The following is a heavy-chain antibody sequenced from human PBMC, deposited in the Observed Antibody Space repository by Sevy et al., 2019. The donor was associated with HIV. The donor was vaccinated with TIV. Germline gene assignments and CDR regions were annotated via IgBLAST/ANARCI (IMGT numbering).Heavy chain of an antibody. CDR2: INHSGST. CDR3: ARGFRAGGRTQSLKHAHTGRRWFDP. D-gene: IGHD2-15*01. CDR1: GGSFSGYY. J-gene: IGHJ5*02. V-gene: IGHV4-34*01. Sequence: SETLSLTCAVYGGSFSGYYWSWIRQPPGKGLEWIGEINHSGSTNYNPSLKSRVTISVDTSKNQSSLKLSPVTAADTAVYYCARGFRAGGRTQSLKHAHTGRRWFDPWGQGTLVTVSS.